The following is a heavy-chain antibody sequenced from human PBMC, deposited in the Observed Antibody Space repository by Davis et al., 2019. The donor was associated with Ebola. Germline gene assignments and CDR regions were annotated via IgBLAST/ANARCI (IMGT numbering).Heavy chain of an antibody. Sequence: MPSETLSLTCAVYGGSFSGYYWSWIRQPPGKGLEWIGEINHSGDTDYNPSLKTRVTISVDPSRNQISLKLRSVTAADTAIYYCARDLAVRPEDYWGQGTLVTVSS. CDR3: ARDLAVRPEDY. D-gene: IGHD6-6*01. CDR2: INHSGDT. V-gene: IGHV4-34*01. CDR1: GGSFSGYY. J-gene: IGHJ4*02.